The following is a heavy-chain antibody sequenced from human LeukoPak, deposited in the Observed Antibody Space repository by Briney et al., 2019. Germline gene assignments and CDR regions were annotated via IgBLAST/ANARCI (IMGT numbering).Heavy chain of an antibody. CDR1: GFTLSSYA. CDR3: AKSSGRDYFDS. J-gene: IGHJ4*02. Sequence: GGSLTLSCAASGFTLSSYAMNWVRQAPGKGLEWVSAISDSGYGTYYADSVKGRFTISRDNSKNTLYLQMNSLRAEDTAVYYCAKSSGRDYFDSWGQGTLVTVSS. CDR2: ISDSGYGT. V-gene: IGHV3-23*01. D-gene: IGHD1-26*01.